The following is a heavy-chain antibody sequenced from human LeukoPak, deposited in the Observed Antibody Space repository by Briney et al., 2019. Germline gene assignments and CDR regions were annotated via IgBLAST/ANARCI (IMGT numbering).Heavy chain of an antibody. J-gene: IGHJ3*02. V-gene: IGHV1-18*01. Sequence: ASVKVSCKASGYTFTSYGISWVRQAPGQGLEWMGWISAYNGNTNYAQKLQGRVTMTTDTSTSTAYMELRSLRSDDTAVYYCARDWYSSSWYTNAFDIWGQGTMVTVSS. CDR1: GYTFTSYG. D-gene: IGHD6-13*01. CDR2: ISAYNGNT. CDR3: ARDWYSSSWYTNAFDI.